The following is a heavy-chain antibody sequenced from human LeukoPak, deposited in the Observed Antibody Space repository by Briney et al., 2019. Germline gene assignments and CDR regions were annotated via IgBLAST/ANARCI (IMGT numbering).Heavy chain of an antibody. V-gene: IGHV3-64D*06. Sequence: SGGSLRLSCSASGFTFSSYAMHWVRQAPGKGLEYVSAISSNGGSTYYAGSVKGRFTISRDNSKNTLYLQMSSLRAEDTAVYYCATDGYSSGWYWSSEGDAFDIWGQGTMVTVSS. D-gene: IGHD6-19*01. CDR1: GFTFSSYA. CDR3: ATDGYSSGWYWSSEGDAFDI. CDR2: ISSNGGST. J-gene: IGHJ3*02.